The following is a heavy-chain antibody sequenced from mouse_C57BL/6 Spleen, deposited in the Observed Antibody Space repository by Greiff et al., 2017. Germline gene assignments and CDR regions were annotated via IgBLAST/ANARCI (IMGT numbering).Heavy chain of an antibody. CDR3: AKNAYLDV. CDR1: GYTFTDYY. J-gene: IGHJ1*03. Sequence: VQLQQSGPELVKPGASVKISCKASGYTFTDYYMNWVKQSHGKSLEWIGDINPNNGGTSYNQKFKGKATLTVDKSSSTAYMELRSLTSEDSAVYYCAKNAYLDVWGTGTTVTVSS. V-gene: IGHV1-26*01. CDR2: INPNNGGT.